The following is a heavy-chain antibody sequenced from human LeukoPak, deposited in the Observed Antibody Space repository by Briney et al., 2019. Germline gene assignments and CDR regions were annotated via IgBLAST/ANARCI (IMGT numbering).Heavy chain of an antibody. CDR1: GFTFSSYV. J-gene: IGHJ4*02. CDR2: ISGSGGST. V-gene: IGHV3-23*01. D-gene: IGHD3-9*01. CDR3: AKDQERITIFSSGHSYFDY. Sequence: GRSLRLSCAASGFTFSSYVMSWVRQAPGKGLEWVSVISGSGGSTYYADSVKGRFTISRDNSKNTLYLQMNSLRAEDTAVYYCAKDQERITIFSSGHSYFDYWGQGTLVTVSS.